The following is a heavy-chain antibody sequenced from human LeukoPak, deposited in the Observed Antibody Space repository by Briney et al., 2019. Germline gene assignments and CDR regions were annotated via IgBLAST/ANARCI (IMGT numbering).Heavy chain of an antibody. J-gene: IGHJ3*02. CDR3: ARRTGDAFDI. D-gene: IGHD3/OR15-3a*01. CDR2: VNPNGGRT. V-gene: IGHV1-46*01. CDR1: ENTFTNYY. Sequence: ASVKVSCKASENTFTNYYMHWVRQAPGQGLEWLGIVNPNGGRTAYAQNFQGRVSMTRDTSTTTVYMELRSLRSDDTAVYYCARRTGDAFDIWGQGTMVTVSS.